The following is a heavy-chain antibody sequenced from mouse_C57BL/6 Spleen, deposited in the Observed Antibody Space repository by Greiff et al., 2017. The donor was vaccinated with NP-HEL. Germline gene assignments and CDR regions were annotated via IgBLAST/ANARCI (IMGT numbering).Heavy chain of an antibody. J-gene: IGHJ4*01. D-gene: IGHD2-3*01. CDR2: IRNKANGYTT. CDR1: GFTFTDYY. V-gene: IGHV7-3*01. Sequence: EVHLVESGGGLVQPGGSLSLSCAASGFTFTDYYMSWVRQPPGKALEWLGFIRNKANGYTTEYSASVKGRFTISRDNSQSILYLQMNALRAEDSATYYCARSDGHYAMDYWGQGTSVTVSS. CDR3: ARSDGHYAMDY.